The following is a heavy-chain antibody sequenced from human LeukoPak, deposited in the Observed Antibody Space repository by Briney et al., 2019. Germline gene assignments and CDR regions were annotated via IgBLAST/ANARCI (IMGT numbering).Heavy chain of an antibody. Sequence: GGSLRLSCAASGFTFSNYGMNWVRQAPGKGLEWVAVISYDGSKKYYADAVMGRFTISRDNSKNTLYLQMTSLRAEDTAVYYCAKDRPYCSGGSCYPDYFDYWGQGTLVTVSS. CDR1: GFTFSNYG. CDR3: AKDRPYCSGGSCYPDYFDY. CDR2: ISYDGSKK. J-gene: IGHJ4*02. V-gene: IGHV3-30*18. D-gene: IGHD2-15*01.